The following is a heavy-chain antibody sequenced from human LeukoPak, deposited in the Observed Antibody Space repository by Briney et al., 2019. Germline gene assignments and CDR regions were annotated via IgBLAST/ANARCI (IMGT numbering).Heavy chain of an antibody. CDR3: ARGCSSSSTFYYYYYYMDV. J-gene: IGHJ6*03. CDR2: INDSGST. Sequence: PSETLSLTCAVSGGAFSNYFWTWIRQPPGKGLEWIAEINDSGSTNSNSSLRSRVAISLDTSKNQFSLRLSSVTAADTAVYYCARGCSSSSTFYYYYYYMDVGGKGTTVTVSS. V-gene: IGHV4-34*01. CDR1: GGAFSNYF. D-gene: IGHD6-6*01.